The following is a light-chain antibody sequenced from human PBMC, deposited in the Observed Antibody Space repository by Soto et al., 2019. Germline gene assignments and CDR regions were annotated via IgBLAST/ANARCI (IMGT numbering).Light chain of an antibody. Sequence: QSALTQPASVSGSPGQSITISFTGTSSDVGSDNLVSWYQQHPGKAPNLMIYEGSKRPPGVSNLLSGAKSGNTASLTISGRQGEDDEDDYYCPYAGSSTSPYVFGAGTKVTVL. CDR1: SSDVGSDNL. J-gene: IGLJ1*01. CDR3: CPYAGSSTSPYV. CDR2: EGS. V-gene: IGLV2-23*01.